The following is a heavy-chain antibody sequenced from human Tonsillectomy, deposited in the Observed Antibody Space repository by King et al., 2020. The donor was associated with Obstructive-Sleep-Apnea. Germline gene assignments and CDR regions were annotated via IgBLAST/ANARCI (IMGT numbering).Heavy chain of an antibody. J-gene: IGHJ4*02. CDR1: GFTFSSYA. CDR3: AKAPPSHGYYYDSSGSEFDY. V-gene: IGHV3-23*04. D-gene: IGHD3-22*01. Sequence: VQLVESGGGLVQPGGSLRLSCAASGFTFSSYAMSWVRQAPGKGLEWVSAISGSGGSTYYADSVKGRFTISRDNSKNTLYLQMNSLRAEDTAVYFCAKAPPSHGYYYDSSGSEFDYWGQGTLVTVSS. CDR2: ISGSGGST.